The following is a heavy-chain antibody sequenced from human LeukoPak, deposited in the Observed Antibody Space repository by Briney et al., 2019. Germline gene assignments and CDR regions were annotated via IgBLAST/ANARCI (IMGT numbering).Heavy chain of an antibody. CDR1: GFTFRSYA. D-gene: IGHD2-15*01. CDR2: ISGSGGST. CDR3: ARLYRYCSGGSCYTDRGYYFDY. V-gene: IGHV3-23*01. J-gene: IGHJ4*02. Sequence: GGSLRLSCAASGFTFRSYAMSWVRQAPGKGLEWVSAISGSGGSTYYADSVKGRFTISRDNSKNTLSLQMNSLRAEDTAVYYCARLYRYCSGGSCYTDRGYYFDYWGQGTLVTVSS.